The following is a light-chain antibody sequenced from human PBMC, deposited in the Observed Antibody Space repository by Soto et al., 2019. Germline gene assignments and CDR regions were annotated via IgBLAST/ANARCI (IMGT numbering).Light chain of an antibody. J-gene: IGKJ1*01. CDR1: QSVSSN. CDR3: QQYNNWPPWT. CDR2: GAS. Sequence: MXSQSVSSNLAWYQQKPGQAPRLLIYGASTRATGIPARFSGSGSGTEFTLTISSLQSEDFAVYYCQQYNNWPPWTFGQGTKVDIK. V-gene: IGKV3-15*01.